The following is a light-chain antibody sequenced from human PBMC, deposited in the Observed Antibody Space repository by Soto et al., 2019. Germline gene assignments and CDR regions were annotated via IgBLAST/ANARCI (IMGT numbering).Light chain of an antibody. CDR1: SSDVGGYNY. J-gene: IGLJ1*01. Sequence: QLVLTQPRSVSGSPGQSVTISCTGTSSDVGGYNYVSWYQQHPGKAPTLMIYDVSKRPSGVPDRFSGSKSGNTASLTISGLQAEDEADYYCCSYAGSYTFYVFGTGTKVTVL. CDR3: CSYAGSYTFYV. V-gene: IGLV2-11*01. CDR2: DVS.